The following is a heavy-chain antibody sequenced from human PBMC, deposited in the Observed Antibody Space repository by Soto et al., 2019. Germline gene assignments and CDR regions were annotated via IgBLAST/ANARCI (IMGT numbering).Heavy chain of an antibody. CDR3: LVREPMTTGYMDV. D-gene: IGHD4-17*01. CDR2: IIPILGIA. Sequence: ASVKVSCKACGGTLSSYTISWVRQAPGQGLEWMGRIIPILGIANYAQKFQGRVTITADKSTSTAYMELSSLRSEDTAVYYCLVREPMTTGYMDVWGTGTTVTLSS. V-gene: IGHV1-69*02. CDR1: GGTLSSYT. J-gene: IGHJ6*03.